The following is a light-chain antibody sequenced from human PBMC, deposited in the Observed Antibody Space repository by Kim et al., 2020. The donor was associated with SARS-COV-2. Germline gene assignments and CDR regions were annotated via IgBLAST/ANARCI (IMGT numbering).Light chain of an antibody. Sequence: DIVMTQSPDSLAVSLGKRATINCKSSQSVLYSSNNKNYLAWYQQKPGQPPKLLIYWASTRESGVPDRFSGSGSGADFTLTISSLQAEDVAVYFCQQYYSTPRTFGQGTKVDIK. CDR3: QQYYSTPRT. J-gene: IGKJ1*01. V-gene: IGKV4-1*01. CDR1: QSVLYSSNNKNY. CDR2: WAS.